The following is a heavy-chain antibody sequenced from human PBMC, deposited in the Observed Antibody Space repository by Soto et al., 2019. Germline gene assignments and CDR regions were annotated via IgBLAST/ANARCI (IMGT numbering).Heavy chain of an antibody. CDR1: GGSIKVGGYY. CDR3: ARLAYSHYST. V-gene: IGHV4-39*01. J-gene: IGHJ4*02. Sequence: SETLSLTCTVSGGSIKVGGYYWGWIRQTPGKGLEWVATIYYSGTTYYNPSIKSRLTISLDTSRNQFSLDLTSVTAADTAVYYCARLAYSHYSTWGQGTLVT. CDR2: IYYSGTT. D-gene: IGHD5-12*01.